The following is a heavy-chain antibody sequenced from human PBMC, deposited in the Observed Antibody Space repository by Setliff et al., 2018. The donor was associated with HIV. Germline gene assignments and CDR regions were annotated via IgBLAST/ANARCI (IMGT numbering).Heavy chain of an antibody. CDR1: GYSISSGYY. J-gene: IGHJ2*01. D-gene: IGHD2-21*01. Sequence: SETLSLTCAVSGYSISSGYYWGWIRQPPGKGLEWIGTIYHSGSTYYNPSLKSRVTISVDTSKNQFSLRLSPVTAADSAVYYCARRRETIVVVIGIPNWYFDLWGRGTLVTVSS. V-gene: IGHV4-38-2*01. CDR3: ARRRETIVVVIGIPNWYFDL. CDR2: IYHSGST.